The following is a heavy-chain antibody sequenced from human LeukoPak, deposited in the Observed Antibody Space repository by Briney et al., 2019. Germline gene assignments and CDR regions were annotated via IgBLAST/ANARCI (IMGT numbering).Heavy chain of an antibody. D-gene: IGHD3-10*01. Sequence: SETLSLTCTVSGDSISRSGYYWGWLRQPPGKGLEWIGSIFYTGSTYFNPSLKSRATISGDTSTNQFSLKLSSVTAADTAVYYCARHGLLTLGRASPDAFDIWGQGTMVTVSS. V-gene: IGHV4-39*01. CDR3: ARHGLLTLGRASPDAFDI. CDR1: GDSISRSGYY. J-gene: IGHJ3*02. CDR2: IFYTGST.